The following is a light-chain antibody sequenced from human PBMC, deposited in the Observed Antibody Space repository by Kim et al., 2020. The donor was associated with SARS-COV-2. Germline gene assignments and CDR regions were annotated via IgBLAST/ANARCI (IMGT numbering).Light chain of an antibody. CDR1: SSNLGRNS. CDR3: AAWDNSLTAVL. CDR2: DND. J-gene: IGLJ3*02. Sequence: QSVLTQPPSVSAAPGQMVTISCSGSSSNLGRNSVCWYQHLPGAVPKLLIYDNDKRPSGIPDRFSGSKSGTSATLGITGLQTGDEATYYCAAWDNSLTAVLFGGATQLTVL. V-gene: IGLV1-51*01.